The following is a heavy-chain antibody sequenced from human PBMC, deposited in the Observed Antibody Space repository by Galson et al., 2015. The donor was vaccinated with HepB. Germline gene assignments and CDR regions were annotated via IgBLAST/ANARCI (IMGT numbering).Heavy chain of an antibody. CDR1: GYSFTSYW. J-gene: IGHJ6*02. CDR2: IYPGDSDT. CDR3: ARRVGYCSSTSCYNYYYYYGMDV. Sequence: QSGAEVKKPGESLKISCKGSGYSFTSYWSGWVRQMPGKGLEWMGIIYPGDSDTRYSPSFQGQVTISADKSISTAYLQWSSLKASDTAMYYCARRVGYCSSTSCYNYYYYYGMDVWGQGTTVTVSS. V-gene: IGHV5-51*01. D-gene: IGHD2-2*02.